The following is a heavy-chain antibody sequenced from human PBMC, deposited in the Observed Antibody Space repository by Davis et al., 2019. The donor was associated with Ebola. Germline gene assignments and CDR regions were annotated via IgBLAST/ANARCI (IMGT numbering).Heavy chain of an antibody. Sequence: PGGSLRLSCAASGFTFSSYGMHWVRQAPGKGLEWVAVISYDGSNKYYADSVKGRFTISRDNAKNSLYLQMNSLRAEDTAVYYCRAFDYWGQGTLVTVSS. CDR3: RAFDY. J-gene: IGHJ4*02. V-gene: IGHV3-30*03. CDR2: ISYDGSNK. CDR1: GFTFSSYG.